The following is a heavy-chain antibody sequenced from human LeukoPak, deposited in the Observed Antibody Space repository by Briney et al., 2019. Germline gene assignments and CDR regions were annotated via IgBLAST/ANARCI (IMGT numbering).Heavy chain of an antibody. V-gene: IGHV3-30*04. CDR3: AKDLIGGPPDYFGY. Sequence: PGGSLRLSCAASGFTFSNHAIHWIRQSPGRGLEWLAVISYDGTLQYYTDSVRGRFTISRDNSKNTLHLQVNSLRPEDTAVYYCAKDLIGGPPDYFGYWGQGTLVTVSS. D-gene: IGHD2/OR15-2a*01. CDR2: ISYDGTLQ. CDR1: GFTFSNHA. J-gene: IGHJ4*02.